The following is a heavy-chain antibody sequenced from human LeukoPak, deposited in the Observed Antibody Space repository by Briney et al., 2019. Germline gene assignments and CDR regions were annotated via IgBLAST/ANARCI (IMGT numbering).Heavy chain of an antibody. D-gene: IGHD4-17*01. CDR1: GGSIMNGPHY. V-gene: IGHV4-61*02. CDR2: IYISGGT. CDR3: ARWSYGDFDALDV. J-gene: IGHJ3*01. Sequence: SQTLSLTCTVSGGSIMNGPHYWHWIRQPAGKGLEWVGRIYISGGTYYNPSLKSRVTISIDKSKNQFSLDLSSVTAAGTAVYYCARWSYGDFDALDVWGQGTMVTVSS.